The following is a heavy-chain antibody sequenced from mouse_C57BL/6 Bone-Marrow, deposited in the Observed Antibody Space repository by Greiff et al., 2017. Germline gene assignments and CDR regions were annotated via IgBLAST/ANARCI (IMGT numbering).Heavy chain of an antibody. CDR2: IYPRSGNT. D-gene: IGHD1-1*01. J-gene: IGHJ2*01. CDR1: GYTFTSYG. CDR3: ARYYYVSRVPRY. V-gene: IGHV1-81*01. Sequence: QVQLQQSGAELARPGASVKLSCKASGYTFTSYGISWVKQRTGQGLEWIGEIYPRSGNTYYNEKFKGKATLTADKSSSTAYMELRSLTSEDSAVYFCARYYYVSRVPRYWGQGTTLTVSS.